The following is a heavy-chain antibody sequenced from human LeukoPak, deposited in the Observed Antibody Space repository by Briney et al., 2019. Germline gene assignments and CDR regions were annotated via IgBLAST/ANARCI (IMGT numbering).Heavy chain of an antibody. CDR3: TSWGDTTAEYFQR. CDR1: GFIFSDYS. V-gene: IGHV3-21*01. Sequence: GGSLRLSCAASGFIFSDYSMNWVRQAPGKGLEWVSSISDSSSYLYHADSVKGRFTISRDSAQNSMYLQMNSLRVEDTAVYYCTSWGDTTAEYFQRWGQGTLVTVSS. D-gene: IGHD2-21*02. CDR2: ISDSSSYL. J-gene: IGHJ1*01.